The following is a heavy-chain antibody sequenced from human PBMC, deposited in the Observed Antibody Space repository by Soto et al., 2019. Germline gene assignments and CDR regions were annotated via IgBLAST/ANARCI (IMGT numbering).Heavy chain of an antibody. D-gene: IGHD4-17*01. Sequence: EVQLLESGGDLVQPGGSLRLSCAASGFTLSNYAMSWVRQAPGKGLEWVSTFSGTGGYTYYTDSVKCRFTISRDESKNTLFLHMNSLRAADTAVYYCARGQRALITYGPFDPWGQGTLVTVAS. CDR2: FSGTGGYT. J-gene: IGHJ5*02. CDR1: GFTLSNYA. V-gene: IGHV3-23*01. CDR3: ARGQRALITYGPFDP.